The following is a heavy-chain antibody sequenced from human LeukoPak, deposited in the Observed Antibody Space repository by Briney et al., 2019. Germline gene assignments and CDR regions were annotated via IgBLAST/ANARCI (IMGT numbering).Heavy chain of an antibody. CDR2: ISGSGGST. J-gene: IGHJ4*02. CDR3: QMRAMVTVYFGY. Sequence: GGSLRLSCAASGFTFSSYAMSWVRQAPGKGLEWVSAISGSGGSTYYADSVKGRFTISRDNSKNTLYLQMNSLRAEDTAVYYCQMRAMVTVYFGYWGQGTLVTVSS. D-gene: IGHD5-18*01. V-gene: IGHV3-23*01. CDR1: GFTFSSYA.